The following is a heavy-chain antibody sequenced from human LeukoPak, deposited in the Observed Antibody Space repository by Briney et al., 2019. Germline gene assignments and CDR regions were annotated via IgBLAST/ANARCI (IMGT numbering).Heavy chain of an antibody. D-gene: IGHD6-13*01. CDR1: GFTFSSYA. CDR3: ARGKARREGYYFDY. CDR2: ISGSGGST. Sequence: PGGSLRLSCAASGFTFSSYAMSWVRQAPGKGLEWVSAISGSGGSTYYADSVKGRFTISRDNSKNTLYLQMNSLRAEDTAVYYCARGKARREGYYFDYWGQGTLVTVSS. J-gene: IGHJ4*02. V-gene: IGHV3-23*01.